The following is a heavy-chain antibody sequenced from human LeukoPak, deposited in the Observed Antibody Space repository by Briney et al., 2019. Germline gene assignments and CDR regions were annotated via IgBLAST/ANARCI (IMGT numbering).Heavy chain of an antibody. CDR2: IYYSGST. CDR3: ARLKTLYYYDSSGYYPDY. Sequence: SETLSPTCTVSGGSISSSSYYLGWIRQPPGKGLEWIVSIYYSGSTYYNPSLKSRVTISVDTSKNQFSLKLSSVTAADTAVYYCARLKTLYYYDSSGYYPDYWGQGTLVTVSS. D-gene: IGHD3-22*01. V-gene: IGHV4-39*01. J-gene: IGHJ4*02. CDR1: GGSISSSSYY.